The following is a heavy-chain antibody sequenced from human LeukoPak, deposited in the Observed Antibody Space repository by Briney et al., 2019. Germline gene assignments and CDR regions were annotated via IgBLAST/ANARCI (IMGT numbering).Heavy chain of an antibody. D-gene: IGHD3-22*01. CDR3: ASWGAYYYDSSGYPREIDY. V-gene: IGHV4-39*01. Sequence: SETPSLTCTVSGGSISSSSYYWGWIRQPPGKGLEWIGSIYYSGSTYYNPSLKSRVTISVDTSKNQFSLKLSSVTAADTAVYYCASWGAYYYDSSGYPREIDYWGQGTLVTVSS. CDR2: IYYSGST. CDR1: GGSISSSSYY. J-gene: IGHJ4*02.